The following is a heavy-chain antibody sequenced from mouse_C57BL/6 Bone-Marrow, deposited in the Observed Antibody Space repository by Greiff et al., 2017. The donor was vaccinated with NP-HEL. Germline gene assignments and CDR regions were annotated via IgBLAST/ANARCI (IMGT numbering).Heavy chain of an antibody. CDR1: GYTFTSYW. V-gene: IGHV1-69*01. D-gene: IGHD1-1*01. CDR3: AREGVITTIFDY. Sequence: QVQLQQPGAELVMPGASVKLSCKASGYTFTSYWMHWVKQRPGQGLEWIGEIDPSDSYTKYNQKFKGKSTLTVDKSSSTAYMQLSSLTSEDSAVYYCAREGVITTIFDYWGQGTTLTVSS. J-gene: IGHJ2*01. CDR2: IDPSDSYT.